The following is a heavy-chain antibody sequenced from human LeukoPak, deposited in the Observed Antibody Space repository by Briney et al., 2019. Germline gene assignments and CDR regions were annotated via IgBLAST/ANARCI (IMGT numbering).Heavy chain of an antibody. CDR1: GGSISSGSYF. D-gene: IGHD3-3*01. CDR3: ASSTRFGVVPD. Sequence: SETLSLTCTVSGGSISSGSYFWSWIRQPAGKGLEWIGRIYTSGSTNYNPSLKSRVTISVDRSKNQFSLKLSSVTAADTAVYYCASSTRFGVVPDWGQGTLVTVSS. CDR2: IYTSGST. V-gene: IGHV4-61*02. J-gene: IGHJ4*02.